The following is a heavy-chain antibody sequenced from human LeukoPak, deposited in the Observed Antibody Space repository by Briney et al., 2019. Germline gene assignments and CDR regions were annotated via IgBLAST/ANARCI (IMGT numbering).Heavy chain of an antibody. CDR1: GGSISSSSAY. CDR2: IYYSKNT. D-gene: IGHD5-18*01. J-gene: IGHJ4*02. CDR3: VSPRGFSYGYFDY. Sequence: PSETLSLTCTVSGGSISSSSAYWGWIRQPPGRGLEWIGSIYYSKNTYYNPSLKSRVTISADTSKNQFSLTLGSVSATDTAVYYCVSPRGFSYGYFDYWGQGTLVTVSS. V-gene: IGHV4-39*01.